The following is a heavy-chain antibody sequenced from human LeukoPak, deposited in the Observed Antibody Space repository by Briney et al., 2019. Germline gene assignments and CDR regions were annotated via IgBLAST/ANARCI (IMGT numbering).Heavy chain of an antibody. V-gene: IGHV3-21*01. J-gene: IGHJ4*02. CDR2: ISGSSSYI. CDR3: ARVRIAARPGIDY. Sequence: GGSLRLSCAASGFTFSSYSMNWVRQAPGKGLEWVSSISGSSSYIYYADSVKGRFTISRDNAKNSLYLQMNSLRAEDTAVYYCARVRIAARPGIDYWGQGTLVTVSS. D-gene: IGHD6-6*01. CDR1: GFTFSSYS.